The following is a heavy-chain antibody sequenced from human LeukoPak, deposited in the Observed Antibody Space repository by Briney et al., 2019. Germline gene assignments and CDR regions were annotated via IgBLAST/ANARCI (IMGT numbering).Heavy chain of an antibody. CDR1: GGSISSGGYS. CDR3: ARAGCTNGVCYECDY. J-gene: IGHJ4*02. CDR2: IYHSGST. Sequence: SQTLSLTCAVSGGSISSGGYSWSWIRQPPGKGLEWIGYIYHSGSTYYNPSLKSRVTISVDRSKNQFSLKLSSVTAADTAVYYCARAGCTNGVCYECDYWGQGTLVTVPS. V-gene: IGHV4-30-2*01. D-gene: IGHD2-8*01.